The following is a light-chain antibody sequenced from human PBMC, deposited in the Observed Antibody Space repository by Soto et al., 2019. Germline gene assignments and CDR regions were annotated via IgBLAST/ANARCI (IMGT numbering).Light chain of an antibody. CDR2: DND. CDR3: AAWDDSLSGRYV. J-gene: IGLJ1*01. V-gene: IGLV1-47*02. CDR1: SSNIGSNF. Sequence: QSVLTQPPSASGPPGQRVTISCSGGSSNIGSNFVYWYQQLPGTAPKLLIYDNDQRPSEVPDRISGSKSGTSASLAISGLRSEDEADYYCAAWDDSLSGRYVFGTGTKLTVL.